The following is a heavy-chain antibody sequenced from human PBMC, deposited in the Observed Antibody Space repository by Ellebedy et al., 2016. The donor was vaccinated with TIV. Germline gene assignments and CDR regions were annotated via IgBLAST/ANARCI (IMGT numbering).Heavy chain of an antibody. V-gene: IGHV1-69*04. Sequence: AASVKVSCKASGGTFSSYAISWVRQAPGQGLEWMGRIIPILGIANYAQKFQGRVTITADKSTSTAYMELRSLRSDDTAVYYCATEIQLWSLHFDYWGQGTLVTVSS. D-gene: IGHD5-18*01. CDR3: ATEIQLWSLHFDY. J-gene: IGHJ4*02. CDR2: IIPILGIA. CDR1: GGTFSSYA.